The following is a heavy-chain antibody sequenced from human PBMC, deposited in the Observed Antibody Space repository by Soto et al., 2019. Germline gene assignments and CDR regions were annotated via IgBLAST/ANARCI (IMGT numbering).Heavy chain of an antibody. V-gene: IGHV3-74*01. CDR3: ARTSHVLRFLVWLSINYDYYGMDV. CDR1: GFTFSSYW. J-gene: IGHJ6*02. Sequence: EVQLVESGGGLVQPGGSLRLSCAASGFTFSSYWMHWVRQAPGKGLVWVSRINSDGSSTSYADSVKGRFTISRVNAKNTVDRQMNKLRAEDTAGYYCARTSHVLRFLVWLSINYDYYGMDVWGQGTTVTVSS. CDR2: INSDGSST. D-gene: IGHD3-3*01.